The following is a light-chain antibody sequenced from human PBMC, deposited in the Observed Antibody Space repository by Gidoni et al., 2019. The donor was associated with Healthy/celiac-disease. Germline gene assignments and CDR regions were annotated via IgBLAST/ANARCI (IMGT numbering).Light chain of an antibody. CDR2: AAS. CDR1: QGISSY. Sequence: IRMTHSPSSFSASTGDRVTITCRASQGISSYLAWYQQKPGKAPKLLIYAASNLQRGVPSRFSGSGSGTDFTLTISCLQSEDFATYYCQQYYSYPQTFGQGTKVEIK. V-gene: IGKV1-8*01. J-gene: IGKJ1*01. CDR3: QQYYSYPQT.